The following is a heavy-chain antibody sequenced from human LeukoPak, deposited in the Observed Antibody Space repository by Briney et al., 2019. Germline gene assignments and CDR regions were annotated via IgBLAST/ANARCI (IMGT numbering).Heavy chain of an antibody. D-gene: IGHD6-19*01. J-gene: IGHJ4*02. CDR2: ISGSGST. CDR1: GFTFSSYE. V-gene: IGHV3-48*03. CDR3: AKYRSGWLDY. Sequence: GGSLRLSCAASGFTFSSYEMNWVRQAPGKGLEWVSYISGSGSTNYADSVKGRFTMSRDNAKNSLSLQMNSLRAEDTAVYYCAKYRSGWLDYWGQGTLVTVSS.